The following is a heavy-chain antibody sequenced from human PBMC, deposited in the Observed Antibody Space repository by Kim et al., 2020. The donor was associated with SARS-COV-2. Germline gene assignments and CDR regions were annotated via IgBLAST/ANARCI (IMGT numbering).Heavy chain of an antibody. CDR1: GLNFDNSA. D-gene: IGHD3-22*01. J-gene: IGHJ4*01. CDR2: ITFDGRNK. V-gene: IGHV3-30*03. Sequence: GGSLRLSCTVYGLNFDNSAMNWVRQTPGKGLEWVAVITFDGRNKEYADLVKGRFTISRDNSRSTLYLEMNSLRVEYTVLYYCARGNYYESMTLFD. CDR3: ARGNYYESMTLFD.